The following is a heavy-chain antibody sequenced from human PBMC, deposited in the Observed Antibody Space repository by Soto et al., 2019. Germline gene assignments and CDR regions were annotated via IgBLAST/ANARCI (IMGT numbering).Heavy chain of an antibody. CDR3: AGVNLNSYYYSMDV. J-gene: IGHJ6*02. CDR2: IYYGGST. Sequence: SETLSLTCTVSGGSFSSDGYSWSWIRQLPGKGLEWIAYIYYGGSTYHNLSLKSRLTISLDKSKNQFSLKLSSVTAADTAIYYCAGVNLNSYYYSMDVWGRGTTVTVS. CDR1: GGSFSSDGYS. V-gene: IGHV4-31*03.